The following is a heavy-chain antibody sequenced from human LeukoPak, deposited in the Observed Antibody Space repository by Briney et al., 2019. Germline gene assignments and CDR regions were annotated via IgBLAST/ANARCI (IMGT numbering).Heavy chain of an antibody. V-gene: IGHV1-69*13. CDR3: ARDMVRDYVSSYNWFDP. J-gene: IGHJ5*02. Sequence: SVTVSCKASGDTFSSYAISWVRQAPGQGLEWMGGIFPIFGTANYAQKFQGRVTITADESTSTAYMELSSLRSEDTAVYYCARDMVRDYVSSYNWFDPWGQGTLVTVSS. D-gene: IGHD3-10*01. CDR2: IFPIFGTA. CDR1: GDTFSSYA.